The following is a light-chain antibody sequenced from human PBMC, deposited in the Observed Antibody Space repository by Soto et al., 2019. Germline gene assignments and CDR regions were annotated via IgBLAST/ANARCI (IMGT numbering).Light chain of an antibody. J-gene: IGLJ1*01. CDR2: DVS. CDR3: SSYTSSGTDV. CDR1: SSDVGAYNY. Sequence: QSVLTQPASLSGSPGQSITISCSGTSSDVGAYNYVSWYQQHPGKAPKVMIYDVSNRLSGISNRFSGSKSGNTASLTISGLQPEDEADYYCSSYTSSGTDVFGTGTKVTVL. V-gene: IGLV2-14*01.